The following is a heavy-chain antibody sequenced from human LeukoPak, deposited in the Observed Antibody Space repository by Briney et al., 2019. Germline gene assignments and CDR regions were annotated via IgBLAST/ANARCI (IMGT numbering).Heavy chain of an antibody. CDR2: INHSGST. J-gene: IGHJ6*03. V-gene: IGHV4-34*01. D-gene: IGHD3-10*01. CDR3: ARYGSGSYYYYYYYMDV. Sequence: SETLSLTCAVYGGSFSGYYWSWIRQPPGKGLEWIGEINHSGSTNYNPSLKSRVTISVDTSKNQFSLKLSSVTAADTAVYYCARYGSGSYYYYYYYMDVWGEGTTVTISS. CDR1: GGSFSGYY.